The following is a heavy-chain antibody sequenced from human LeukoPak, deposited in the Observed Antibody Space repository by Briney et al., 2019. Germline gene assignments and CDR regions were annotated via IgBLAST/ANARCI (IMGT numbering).Heavy chain of an antibody. J-gene: IGHJ4*02. CDR3: ATFVHCSSTSCYNNFDY. CDR2: ISSSSSYI. V-gene: IGHV3-21*01. CDR1: GSTFSSYS. D-gene: IGHD2-2*02. Sequence: GGSLRLSCAASGSTFSSYSMNWVRQAPGKGLEWVSSISSSSSYIYYADSVKGRFTISRDNAKNSLYLQMNSLRAEDTAVYYCATFVHCSSTSCYNNFDYWGQGTLVTVSS.